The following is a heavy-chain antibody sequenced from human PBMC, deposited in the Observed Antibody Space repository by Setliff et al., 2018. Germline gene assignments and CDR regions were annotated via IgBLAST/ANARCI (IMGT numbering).Heavy chain of an antibody. J-gene: IGHJ4*02. Sequence: ASVKVSCKASGYTLSNSILSWVRQAPGQGLEWMGWISAYNGKTYFAQKFQDRITLTTDTSTNTGYLELRGLRSDDTAVYYCLRLVRYCTKIACQATSGDEVWGQGTPVTVSS. CDR2: ISAYNGKT. V-gene: IGHV1-18*01. CDR1: GYTLSNSI. D-gene: IGHD2-8*01. CDR3: LRLVRYCTKIACQATSGDEV.